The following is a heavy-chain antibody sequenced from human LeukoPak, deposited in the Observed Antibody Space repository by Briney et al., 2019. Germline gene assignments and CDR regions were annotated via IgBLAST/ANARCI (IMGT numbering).Heavy chain of an antibody. CDR1: GFTVSSTY. Sequence: GGSLRLSCAASGFTVSSTYMSWVRQAPGKGLEWLSAMTGPADTTYYAESVKGRFTISRDYSKSMVFLQMNSLRVEDTAIYYCAKGAEIDHWGQGTLVTVSS. CDR2: MTGPADTT. V-gene: IGHV3-23*01. CDR3: AKGAEIDH. J-gene: IGHJ4*02.